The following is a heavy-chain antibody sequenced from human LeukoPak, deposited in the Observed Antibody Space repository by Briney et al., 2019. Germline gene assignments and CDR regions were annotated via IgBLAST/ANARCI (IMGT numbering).Heavy chain of an antibody. V-gene: IGHV3-7*01. Sequence: SGGSLRLSCAASGFTFSRYWMSWVRQAPGKGLEWVANIKQDGSEKDYVDSVKGRFTISRDNAKNSLYLQMNSLRAEDTAVYYCARGGGYCTNGVCYVSYFFDYWGQGTLVTVSS. J-gene: IGHJ4*02. D-gene: IGHD2-8*01. CDR3: ARGGGYCTNGVCYVSYFFDY. CDR1: GFTFSRYW. CDR2: IKQDGSEK.